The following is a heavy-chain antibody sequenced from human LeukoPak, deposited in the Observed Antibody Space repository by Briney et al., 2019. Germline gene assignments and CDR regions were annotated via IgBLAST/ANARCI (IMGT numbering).Heavy chain of an antibody. CDR3: ARGLSGPRDYYYMDV. D-gene: IGHD3-10*01. J-gene: IGHJ6*03. CDR2: IKQDGSEK. V-gene: IGHV3-7*01. CDR1: GFTFSNYR. Sequence: PGGSLRLSCAASGFTFSNYRMSWVRQAPGKGLEWVANIKQDGSEKYYVDSVKGRFTISRDNAKKSLYLHMNSLRAEDTAVYYCARGLSGPRDYYYMDVWGKGTTVTVSS.